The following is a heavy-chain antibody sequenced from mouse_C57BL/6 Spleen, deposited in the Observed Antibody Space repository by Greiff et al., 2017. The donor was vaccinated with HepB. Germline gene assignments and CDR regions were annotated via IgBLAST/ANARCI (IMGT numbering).Heavy chain of an antibody. CDR3: ARGDTTVFDY. Sequence: VQLQQSGPGLVKPSQSLSLTCSVTGYSITSGYYWNWIRQFPGNKLEWMGYISYDGSNNYNPSLKNRISITRDTSKNQFFLKLNSVTTEDTATYYCARGDTTVFDYWGQGTTLTVSS. J-gene: IGHJ2*01. D-gene: IGHD1-1*01. CDR1: GYSITSGYY. V-gene: IGHV3-6*01. CDR2: ISYDGSN.